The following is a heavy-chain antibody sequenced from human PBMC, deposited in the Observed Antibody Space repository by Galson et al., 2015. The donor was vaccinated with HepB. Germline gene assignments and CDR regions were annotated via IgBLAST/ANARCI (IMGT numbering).Heavy chain of an antibody. J-gene: IGHJ5*01. D-gene: IGHD3-16*01. V-gene: IGHV3-23*01. Sequence: SLRLSCAASGFMFDTHAMSWVRQVPGKGLKWVSGISGDGGSSFYADSVKGRFTISEDNSQDTVYLQINSARDEDTAVYYCAKGYGLFDSWGQGILVTVSS. CDR2: ISGDGGSS. CDR3: AKGYGLFDS. CDR1: GFMFDTHA.